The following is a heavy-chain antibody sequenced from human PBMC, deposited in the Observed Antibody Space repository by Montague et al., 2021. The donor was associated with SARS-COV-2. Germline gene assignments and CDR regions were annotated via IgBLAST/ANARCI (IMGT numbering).Heavy chain of an antibody. J-gene: IGHJ5*02. Sequence: SETLSLTCAVYAGSFSGYSWSWIRQPPGEGLEWIAEINHGGSTXXXPSXXXRVTIPVDTSKNQFSLKLSSVTAADTAVYYCARRSRVVTAIWALRTSLTSWFDPWGQGTLVTVSS. CDR2: INHGGST. CDR1: AGSFSGYS. V-gene: IGHV4-34*01. D-gene: IGHD2-21*02. CDR3: ARRSRVVTAIWALRTSLTSWFDP.